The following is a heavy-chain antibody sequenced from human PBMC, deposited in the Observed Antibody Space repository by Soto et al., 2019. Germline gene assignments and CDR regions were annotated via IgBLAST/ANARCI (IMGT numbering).Heavy chain of an antibody. Sequence: DVQLVESGGGLVQPGGSLRLSCIASGFTFSDYYLDWVRQAPGKGLEWVGRTRNKANDYTTEYAASVKGRFTISRDDSNNSLYLQMDSLKIEDTAVYYCARGTSLTILEAFDIWGQGTMVTVSS. V-gene: IGHV3-72*01. J-gene: IGHJ3*02. CDR1: GFTFSDYY. CDR2: TRNKANDYTT. CDR3: ARGTSLTILEAFDI. D-gene: IGHD2-2*01.